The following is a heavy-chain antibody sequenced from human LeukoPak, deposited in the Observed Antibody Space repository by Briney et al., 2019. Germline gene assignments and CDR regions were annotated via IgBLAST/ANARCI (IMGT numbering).Heavy chain of an antibody. V-gene: IGHV3-7*01. Sequence: HSGGSLRLSCAASGFTFSSYGMHWVRQAPGKGLEWVAKIKPDGREKDHVDSVKGRFTISRDNAKNSLYLQLNSLRAEDTAVYYCARSRFYFDYWGQGTLVTVSS. CDR1: GFTFSSYG. CDR3: ARSRFYFDY. CDR2: IKPDGREK. J-gene: IGHJ4*02.